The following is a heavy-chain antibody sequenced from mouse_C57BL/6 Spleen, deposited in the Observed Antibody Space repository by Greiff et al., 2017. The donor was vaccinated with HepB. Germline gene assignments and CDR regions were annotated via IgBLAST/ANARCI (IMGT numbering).Heavy chain of an antibody. CDR2: INPNYGTT. V-gene: IGHV1-39*01. D-gene: IGHD2-4*01. Sequence: VQLQQSGPELVKPGASVKISCKASGYSFTDYNMNWVKQSNGKSLEWIGVINPNYGTTSYNQKFKGKATLTVDQVSSTAYMQLNSMTSLDSTVYYCARGGDYDFYAMDYWGQGTSVTVSS. CDR1: GYSFTDYN. J-gene: IGHJ4*01. CDR3: ARGGDYDFYAMDY.